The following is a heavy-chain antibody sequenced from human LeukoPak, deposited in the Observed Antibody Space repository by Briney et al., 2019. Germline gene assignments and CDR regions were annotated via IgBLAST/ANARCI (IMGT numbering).Heavy chain of an antibody. CDR1: GGTFSSYA. Sequence: ASVKVSCKASGGTFSSYAISWVRQAPGQGLEWMGRIIPILGIANYAQKFQGRVTITADKSTGTAYMELSSLRSEDTAVYYCATDRIAAAGLFDYWGQGTLVTVSS. CDR3: ATDRIAAAGLFDY. CDR2: IIPILGIA. D-gene: IGHD6-13*01. J-gene: IGHJ4*02. V-gene: IGHV1-69*04.